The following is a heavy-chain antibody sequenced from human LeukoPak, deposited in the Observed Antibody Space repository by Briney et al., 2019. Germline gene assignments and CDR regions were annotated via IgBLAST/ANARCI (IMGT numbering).Heavy chain of an antibody. V-gene: IGHV1-69*01. D-gene: IGHD3-10*01. J-gene: IGHJ6*04. CDR1: GGTFSSYA. CDR3: ARGPVITMVRGVKYYYYYGMDV. CDR2: IIPIFGTA. Sequence: SVKVSCKASGGTFSSYAISWVRQAPGQGLEWMGGIIPIFGTANCAQKFQGRVTITADESTSTAYMELSSLRSEDTAVYYCARGPVITMVRGVKYYYYYGMDVWGKGTTVTVSS.